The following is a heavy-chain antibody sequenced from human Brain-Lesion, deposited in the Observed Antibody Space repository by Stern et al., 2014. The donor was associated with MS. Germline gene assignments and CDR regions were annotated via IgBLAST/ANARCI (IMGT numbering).Heavy chain of an antibody. CDR2: SDHSGST. J-gene: IGHJ4*02. Sequence: QVQLQESGPGLVKPSGTLSLTCVVSGGSISSSNWWSWVRQSPGKGLEWIGESDHSGSTIYNPSLTSRVTVSVDKSKNRFSLNLRSVTAADTAVYFCARFPASRPHVFDSWGQGTLVTVSS. D-gene: IGHD6-13*01. CDR1: GGSISSSNW. CDR3: ARFPASRPHVFDS. V-gene: IGHV4-4*02.